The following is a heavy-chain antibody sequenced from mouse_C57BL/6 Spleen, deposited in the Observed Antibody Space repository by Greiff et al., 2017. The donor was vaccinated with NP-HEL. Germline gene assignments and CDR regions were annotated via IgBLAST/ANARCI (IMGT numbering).Heavy chain of an antibody. CDR1: GYTFTSYW. Sequence: QVQLQQSGAELVKPGASVKLSCKASGYTFTSYWMHWVKQRPGQGLEWIGMIPPNSGSTNYNEKFKSKATLTVDKSSSTAYMQRSSLTSEDSAVYYCASWEVDFDYGGQGTTLTVSS. CDR2: IPPNSGST. V-gene: IGHV1-64*01. CDR3: ASWEVDFDY. D-gene: IGHD4-1*01. J-gene: IGHJ2*01.